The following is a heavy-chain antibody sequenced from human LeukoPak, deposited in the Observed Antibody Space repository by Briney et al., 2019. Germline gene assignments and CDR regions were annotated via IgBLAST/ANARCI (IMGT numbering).Heavy chain of an antibody. V-gene: IGHV5-51*01. D-gene: IGHD6-19*01. J-gene: IGHJ2*01. CDR3: ARRFATKGGWYNALDWYFDL. CDR1: GYSFTSYW. Sequence: LGESLKISCKGSGYSFTSYWIGWVRQMPGKGLEWMGIIYPGDSDTRYSPSFQGQVTISADKSISTAYLQWSSLKASDTAMYYCARRFATKGGWYNALDWYFDLWGRGTLVTVSS. CDR2: IYPGDSDT.